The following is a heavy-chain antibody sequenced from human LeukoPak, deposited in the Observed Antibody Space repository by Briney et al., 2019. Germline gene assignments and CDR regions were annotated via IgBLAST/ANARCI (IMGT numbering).Heavy chain of an antibody. D-gene: IGHD6-19*01. V-gene: IGHV3-33*08. CDR1: GFTVSSYY. CDR3: ARTPYSSGWYSSNDY. Sequence: GGSLRLSCAASGFTVSSYYMSWVRQAPGKGLEWVAVIWYDGTNKYYADSVKGRFTISRDNSKNTLFLQMNSLRAEDTAVYYWARTPYSSGWYSSNDYWGQGTVVTVSS. CDR2: IWYDGTNK. J-gene: IGHJ4*02.